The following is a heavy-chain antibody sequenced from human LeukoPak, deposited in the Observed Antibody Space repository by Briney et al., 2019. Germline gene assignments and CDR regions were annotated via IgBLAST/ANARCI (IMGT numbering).Heavy chain of an antibody. CDR3: ARDYDFWSGPDY. CDR1: GFTFSRYS. Sequence: GGSLRLSCAASGFTFSRYSMNWVRQAPGKGLEWVSSISISSNYIYYTDSVKGRCTISRDNGKNSLYLQMNSLRAEDTAVYYCARDYDFWSGPDYWGPGTLVTVSS. V-gene: IGHV3-21*01. J-gene: IGHJ4*02. CDR2: ISISSNYI. D-gene: IGHD3-3*01.